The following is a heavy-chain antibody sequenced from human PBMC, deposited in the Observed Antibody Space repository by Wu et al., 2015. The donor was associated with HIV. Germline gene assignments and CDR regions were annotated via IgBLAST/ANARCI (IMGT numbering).Heavy chain of an antibody. Sequence: GAVVKKPGGSLKVSCKASGYTFTAYQIHWVRQAPGQGLEWVGWINPNSGASGFAQKFQGRVAMSTDTPVTTVHMDLNRLRSEDTAVYYCARDRSPYYDILTAFDYWGQGTLVTVSS. CDR2: INPNSGAS. CDR3: ARDRSPYYDILTAFDY. CDR1: GYTFTAYQ. V-gene: IGHV1-2*02. J-gene: IGHJ4*02. D-gene: IGHD3-9*01.